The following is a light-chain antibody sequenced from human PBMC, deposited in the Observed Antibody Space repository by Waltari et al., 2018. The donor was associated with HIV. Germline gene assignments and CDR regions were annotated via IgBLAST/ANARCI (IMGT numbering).Light chain of an antibody. J-gene: IGLJ2*01. CDR3: QSFDKSLRDTVV. CDR2: GNG. V-gene: IGLV1-40*01. CDR1: SSNIGAGYD. Sequence: QSVLTQPPSVSGAPGQKVTVSCTGSSSNIGAGYDVHWYQQFPGTAPQLLVYGNGKRPTGVPGRFSASKAGTSASRAITGLQAEDEADYYCQSFDKSLRDTVVFGGGTKVSVL.